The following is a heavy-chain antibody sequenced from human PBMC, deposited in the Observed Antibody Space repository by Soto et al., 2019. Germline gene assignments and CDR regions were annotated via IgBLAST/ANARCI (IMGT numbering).Heavy chain of an antibody. V-gene: IGHV4-59*01. Sequence: SETLSLTCNVSGGSISVYYWSWIRHAPGKGLQWIGYIFHTGSTSYNPSLRSRVTISVDTSKNQFSLNMNSVTAADTAVYYCAKVRGYASGWRYFDYWGQGTLVTVSS. CDR1: GGSISVYY. CDR2: IFHTGST. CDR3: AKVRGYASGWRYFDY. J-gene: IGHJ4*02. D-gene: IGHD5-12*01.